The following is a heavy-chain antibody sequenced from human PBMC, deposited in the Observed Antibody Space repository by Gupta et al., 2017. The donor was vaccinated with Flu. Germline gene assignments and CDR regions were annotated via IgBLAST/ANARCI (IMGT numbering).Heavy chain of an antibody. CDR3: TRNRGCSSTSCYVGGDY. J-gene: IGHJ4*02. D-gene: IGHD2-2*01. V-gene: IGHV3-49*04. Sequence: EVQLVESGGGLVQPGRSLRLSCTVSGLPLGDYAMSWVRQAPGKGLEWVGFIRSKVYGGTPEDAASVKGRFTISRDDSKSIAYLQMNSLKTEDTAVYYCTRNRGCSSTSCYVGGDYWGQGTLVTVSS. CDR2: IRSKVYGGTP. CDR1: GLPLGDYA.